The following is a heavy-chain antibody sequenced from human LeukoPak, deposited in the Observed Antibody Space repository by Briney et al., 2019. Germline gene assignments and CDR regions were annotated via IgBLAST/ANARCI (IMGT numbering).Heavy chain of an antibody. D-gene: IGHD3-22*01. CDR1: GGSISSNSFS. V-gene: IGHV4-39*01. CDR3: ARQMQTYYYDSSGYYFDS. J-gene: IGHJ4*02. Sequence: SETLSLTCTVSGGSISSNSFSWGWIRQPPGKGLEYIGSIYYSGSTYYNPSLKSRVTISVDTSRNQFSLRPSSVTVADTAVYYCARQMQTYYYDSSGYYFDSWGQGTLVTVSS. CDR2: IYYSGST.